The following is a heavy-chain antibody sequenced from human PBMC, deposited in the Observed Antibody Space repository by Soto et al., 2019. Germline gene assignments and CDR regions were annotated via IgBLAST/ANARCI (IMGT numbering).Heavy chain of an antibody. D-gene: IGHD2-15*01. CDR2: IIPILGIA. V-gene: IGHV1-69*08. Sequence: QVQLVQSGAEVTKPGSSVKVSCKASGGTFSSYTISWVRQAPGQGLEWMGRIIPILGIANYAQKFQGRVTITADKSTSTAYMELSSLRSEDTAVYYCARDRCSGGSCYSHWGQGTLVTVSS. J-gene: IGHJ4*02. CDR3: ARDRCSGGSCYSH. CDR1: GGTFSSYT.